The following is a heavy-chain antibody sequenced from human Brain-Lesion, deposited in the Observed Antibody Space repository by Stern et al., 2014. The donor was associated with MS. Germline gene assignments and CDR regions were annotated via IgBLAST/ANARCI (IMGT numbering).Heavy chain of an antibody. Sequence: VQLVESGPGLVKPSETLSLTCTVSGGSISSSSYYWGWIRQPPGKGLEWIGSIYYSGSTYYNPSLKSRLTLSLEPSTNQFSMQLSSVTAADTAVYYCARGTYYYDSDWGQGTLVTVSS. CDR2: IYYSGST. CDR3: ARGTYYYDSD. J-gene: IGHJ4*02. D-gene: IGHD3-22*01. CDR1: GGSISSSSYY. V-gene: IGHV4-39*01.